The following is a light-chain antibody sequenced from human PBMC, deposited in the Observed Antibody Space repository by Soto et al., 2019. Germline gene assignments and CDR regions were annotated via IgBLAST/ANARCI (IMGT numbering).Light chain of an antibody. CDR2: DAS. Sequence: DIQMTQSPSSLSASVGDRVTITCQASQNINNYLNWYQQKPGRAPKLLIYDASNLEAGVPSRFRGSGSGTDFTLTISSLEPEDFAVYFCQQRRDWPPTFGPGTKVDIK. CDR3: QQRRDWPPT. V-gene: IGKV1-33*01. J-gene: IGKJ3*01. CDR1: QNINNY.